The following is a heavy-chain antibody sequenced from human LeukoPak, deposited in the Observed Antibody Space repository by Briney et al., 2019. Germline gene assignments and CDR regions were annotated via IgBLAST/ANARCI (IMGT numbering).Heavy chain of an antibody. CDR3: AREASTVTRGSYYMDV. Sequence: PSETLSLTCTVSGGSISSSSYYWGWIRQPRGKGLEWFGYIYYSGSTNYNPSLKSRVTISVDTSKNQFSLKLSSVTAADTAVYYCAREASTVTRGSYYMDVWGKGTTVTISS. CDR1: GGSISSSSYY. J-gene: IGHJ6*03. V-gene: IGHV4-61*01. CDR2: IYYSGST. D-gene: IGHD4-17*01.